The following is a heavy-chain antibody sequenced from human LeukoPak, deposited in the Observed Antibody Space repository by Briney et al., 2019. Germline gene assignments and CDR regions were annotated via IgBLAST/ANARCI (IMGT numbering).Heavy chain of an antibody. J-gene: IGHJ4*02. CDR1: RFTFRSYA. Sequence: PGGSLRLSCAASRFTFRSYAMSWVRQAPGKGLEWVSAISGSGGNTYYADSVKGRFTISRDNSKNTLSLQMNSLRAEDTAVYYCAKALAAAGTSDYWGQGTLVTVSS. CDR3: AKALAAAGTSDY. CDR2: ISGSGGNT. D-gene: IGHD6-13*01. V-gene: IGHV3-23*01.